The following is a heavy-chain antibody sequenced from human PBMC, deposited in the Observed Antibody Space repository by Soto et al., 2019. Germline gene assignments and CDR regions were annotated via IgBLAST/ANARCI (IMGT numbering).Heavy chain of an antibody. CDR2: ISAYNGNT. CDR1: GYTFTSYG. Sequence: GASVKVSCKASGYTFTSYGISWVRQAPGQGLEWMGWISAYNGNTNYAQKLQGRVTMTTDTSTSTAYMELRSLRSDDAAVYYCARSGGGQKQQPPKYYYGMDVWGQGTTVTVSS. D-gene: IGHD6-13*01. V-gene: IGHV1-18*01. J-gene: IGHJ6*02. CDR3: ARSGGGQKQQPPKYYYGMDV.